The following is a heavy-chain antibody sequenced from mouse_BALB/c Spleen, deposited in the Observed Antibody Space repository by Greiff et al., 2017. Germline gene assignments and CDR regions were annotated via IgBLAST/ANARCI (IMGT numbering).Heavy chain of an antibody. D-gene: IGHD4-1*01. Sequence: EVQLQQSGAELVKPGASVKLSCTASGFNIKDPYMPWVKQRPEQGLEWIGRIDPANGNTKYDPKFQGKATITADTSSNTAYLQLSSLTSEDTAVYYCALTGTSRNFDYWGQGTTLTVSS. V-gene: IGHV14-3*02. CDR3: ALTGTSRNFDY. J-gene: IGHJ2*01. CDR2: IDPANGNT. CDR1: GFNIKDPY.